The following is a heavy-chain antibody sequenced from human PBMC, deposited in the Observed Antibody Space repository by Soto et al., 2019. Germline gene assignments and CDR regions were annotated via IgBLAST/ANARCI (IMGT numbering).Heavy chain of an antibody. D-gene: IGHD6-13*01. CDR2: ITASSDTI. Sequence: EVQLEESGGGLVQPGGSLRLSCAASGFTFSAYSRNWARQAPGKGLEWISYITASSDTIFYADSVKGRFTISRDNAKNSLYLQMHSLRDEDTAVYYCARDNGMACSFDPWGQGTLVTVSS. CDR3: ARDNGMACSFDP. CDR1: GFTFSAYS. V-gene: IGHV3-48*02. J-gene: IGHJ5*02.